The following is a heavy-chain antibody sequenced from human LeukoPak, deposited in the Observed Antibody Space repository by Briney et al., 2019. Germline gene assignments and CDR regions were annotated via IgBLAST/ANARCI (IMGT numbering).Heavy chain of an antibody. D-gene: IGHD6-19*01. V-gene: IGHV3-30-3*01. CDR3: GRDLAGRLCY. CDR2: ISYDGSNK. CDR1: GFTFSSYA. Sequence: GGSLRLSCAASGFTFSSYAMHWVRQAPGKGLEWVAVISYDGSNKYYADSVKGRFTISRDNSKNTLYLQMNSLRAEDTAVYYCGRDLAGRLCYLGQGTLVTVSS. J-gene: IGHJ4*02.